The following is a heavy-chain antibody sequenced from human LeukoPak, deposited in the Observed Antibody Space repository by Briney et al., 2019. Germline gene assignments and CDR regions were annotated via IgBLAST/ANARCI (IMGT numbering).Heavy chain of an antibody. J-gene: IGHJ4*02. V-gene: IGHV1-2*02. CDR2: NSGGT. D-gene: IGHD2-15*01. CDR3: ARTRYCSGGSCYSYYFDY. Sequence: NSGGTNYAQKFQGRVTMTRDTSISTAYMELSRLRSDDTAVYYCARTRYCSGGSCYSYYFDYWGQGTLVTVSS.